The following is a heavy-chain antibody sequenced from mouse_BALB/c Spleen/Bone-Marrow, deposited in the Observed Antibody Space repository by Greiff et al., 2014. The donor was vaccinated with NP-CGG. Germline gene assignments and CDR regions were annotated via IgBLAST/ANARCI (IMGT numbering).Heavy chain of an antibody. D-gene: IGHD2-4*01. Sequence: VQLQQSGAELMKPGASVKISCKATGYTFSTYWIEWVKQRPGHGLEWIGEILPGSGTTNYNEKFKGKATFTADTSSNTAYKQLSSLTSEDSAVYYCARLITTGGFAYWGQGTLVTVSA. J-gene: IGHJ3*01. CDR2: ILPGSGTT. V-gene: IGHV1-9*01. CDR1: GYTFSTYW. CDR3: ARLITTGGFAY.